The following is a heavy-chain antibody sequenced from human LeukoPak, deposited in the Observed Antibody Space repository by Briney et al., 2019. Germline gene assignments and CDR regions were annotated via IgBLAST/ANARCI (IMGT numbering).Heavy chain of an antibody. D-gene: IGHD6-13*01. J-gene: IGHJ5*02. CDR2: INPNSGGT. Sequence: ASVKVSCKASGYTFTGYYMHWVRQAPGQGLGWMGWINPNSGGTNYAQKFQGRVTMTRDTSISTAYMELSRLRSDDTAVYYCARQGFVAAAGTIWFDPWGQGTLVTVSS. CDR1: GYTFTGYY. CDR3: ARQGFVAAAGTIWFDP. V-gene: IGHV1-2*02.